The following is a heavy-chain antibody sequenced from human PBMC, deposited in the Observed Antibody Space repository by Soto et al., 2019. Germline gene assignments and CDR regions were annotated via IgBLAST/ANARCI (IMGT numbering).Heavy chain of an antibody. CDR2: IYYSGST. J-gene: IGHJ4*02. V-gene: IGHV4-59*02. D-gene: IGHD3-3*01. CDR3: ARETTIFGVAPHFDY. Sequence: SWSLYLTSASSGDTVSIYVFAWFRQHTGKGLEWIGYIYYSGSTNYNPSLKSRVTISVDTSKNQFSLKLSSVTAADTAVYYCARETTIFGVAPHFDYWGQGTLVTVSS. CDR1: GDTVSIYV.